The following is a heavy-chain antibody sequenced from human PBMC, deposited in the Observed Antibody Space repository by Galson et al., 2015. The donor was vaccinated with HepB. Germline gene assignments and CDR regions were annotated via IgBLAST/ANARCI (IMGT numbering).Heavy chain of an antibody. CDR3: ARTYSSGSDY. J-gene: IGHJ4*02. CDR1: GYNFAKNW. CDR2: IYPDDSYA. V-gene: IGHV5-51*01. D-gene: IGHD6-19*01. Sequence: QSGAEVKKPGESLKISCKASGYNFAKNWIGWVRQMPGKGLEWMGIIYPDDSYATYGPSFQGHVTISADKSISTAYLQWSSLKASDTAMYYCARTYSSGSDYWGQGTLVTVSS.